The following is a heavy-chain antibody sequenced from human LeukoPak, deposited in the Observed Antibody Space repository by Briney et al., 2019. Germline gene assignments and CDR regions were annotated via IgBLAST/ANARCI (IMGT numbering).Heavy chain of an antibody. Sequence: GGSLRLSCAASGFTFSSYSMNWVRQAPGKGLEWVSYISSSGSTIYYADSVKGRFTISRDNAKNSLYLQMNSLRAEDTAVYYCARYLSSYCGGDCYSDFDYWGQGTLVTVSS. J-gene: IGHJ4*02. CDR2: ISSSGSTI. V-gene: IGHV3-48*04. D-gene: IGHD2-21*02. CDR1: GFTFSSYS. CDR3: ARYLSSYCGGDCYSDFDY.